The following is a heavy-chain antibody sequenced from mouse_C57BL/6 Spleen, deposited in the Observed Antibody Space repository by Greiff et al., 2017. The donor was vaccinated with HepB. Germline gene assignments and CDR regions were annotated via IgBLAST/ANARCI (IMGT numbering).Heavy chain of an antibody. V-gene: IGHV2-2*01. CDR1: GFSLTSYG. J-gene: IGHJ1*03. CDR3: ARAPHYYGSSLDWYFDV. CDR2: IWSGGST. D-gene: IGHD1-1*01. Sequence: VKLQESGPGLVQPSQSLSITCTVSGFSLTSYGVHWVRQSPGKGLEWLGVIWSGGSTDYNAAFISRLSISKDNSKSQVFFKMNSLQADDTAIYYCARAPHYYGSSLDWYFDVWGTGTTVTVSS.